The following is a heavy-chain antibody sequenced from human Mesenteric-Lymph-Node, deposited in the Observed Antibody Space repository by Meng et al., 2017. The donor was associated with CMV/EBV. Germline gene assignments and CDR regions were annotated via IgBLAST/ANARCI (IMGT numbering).Heavy chain of an antibody. CDR1: GYTFTDFY. D-gene: IGHD2/OR15-2a*01. CDR2: INPNSGVS. Sequence: QVQLMQSSAEVGKPGAPVMVTCKASGYTFTDFYIHWVRQAPGQGLEWMGRINPNSGVSNSAQNFQGRVTMTRDTSISTAYMELGRLTSDDTAVYYCARDNVNPEGFDPWGQGTLVTVSS. J-gene: IGHJ5*02. CDR3: ARDNVNPEGFDP. V-gene: IGHV1-2*06.